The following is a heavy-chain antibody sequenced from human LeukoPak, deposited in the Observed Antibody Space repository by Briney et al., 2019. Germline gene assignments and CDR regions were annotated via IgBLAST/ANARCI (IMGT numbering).Heavy chain of an antibody. D-gene: IGHD2-21*02. CDR3: ASARTYCGGDCYSGDAFDI. Sequence: ASVKVSCKASRYTFTSYYMHWVRQAPGQGLEWMGIINPSGGSTSYAQKFQGRVTMTRDTSTSTVYMELSSLRSEDTAVYYCASARTYCGGDCYSGDAFDIWGQGTMVTVSS. V-gene: IGHV1-46*01. CDR1: RYTFTSYY. J-gene: IGHJ3*02. CDR2: INPSGGST.